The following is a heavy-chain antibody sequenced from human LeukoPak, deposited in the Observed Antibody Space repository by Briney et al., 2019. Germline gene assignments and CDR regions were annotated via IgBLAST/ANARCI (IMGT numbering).Heavy chain of an antibody. CDR3: ARSRQADIVAYFDY. CDR2: INSDGSST. J-gene: IGHJ4*02. Sequence: GGSLRLSCAASGFTFSSYWMHWVRQAPGKGLVWVSRINSDGSSTSYADSVKGRFTISRDDAKNTLYLQMNSLRAEDTAVYYCARSRQADIVAYFDYWGQGTLVTVSS. CDR1: GFTFSSYW. V-gene: IGHV3-74*01. D-gene: IGHD5-12*01.